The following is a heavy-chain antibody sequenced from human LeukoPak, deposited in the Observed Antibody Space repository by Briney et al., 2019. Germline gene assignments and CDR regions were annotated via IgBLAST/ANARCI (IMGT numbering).Heavy chain of an antibody. CDR1: GFTFGIYE. CDR2: ISNSGSAI. V-gene: IGHV3-48*03. J-gene: IGHJ4*02. CDR3: ARNGGSYPFFDY. Sequence: GGSLRLSCSASGFTFGIYEMTWVRQTPGKGLEWISYISNSGSAIYYADSMKGRFTISRDNTKNSLYLEMNSLRGEDTAVYYCARNGGSYPFFDYWGQGALVTVSS. D-gene: IGHD1-26*01.